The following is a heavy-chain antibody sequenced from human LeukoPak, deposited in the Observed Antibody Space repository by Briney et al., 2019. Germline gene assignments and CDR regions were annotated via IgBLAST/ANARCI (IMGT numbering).Heavy chain of an antibody. CDR2: IKQDGSEK. J-gene: IGHJ4*02. D-gene: IGHD1-26*01. Sequence: GGSLRLSCAASGFTFSWYWMNWVRQAPGKGLEWVANIKQDGSEKWYVDSVKGRFTISRDNANNSLYLQMNSLRAEDTAVYYCARDLYSGSYYDFDYWGQGTLVTVSS. CDR3: ARDLYSGSYYDFDY. CDR1: GFTFSWYW. V-gene: IGHV3-7*01.